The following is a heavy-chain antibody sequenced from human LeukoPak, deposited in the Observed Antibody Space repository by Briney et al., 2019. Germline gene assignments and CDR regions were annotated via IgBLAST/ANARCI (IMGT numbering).Heavy chain of an antibody. CDR2: IYYTGST. CDR1: GGSISSLY. CDR3: ARHRAYSSSSPFDY. D-gene: IGHD6-6*01. V-gene: IGHV4-59*08. Sequence: KSSETLSLTCSVSGGSISSLYWSWIRQPPGKGLEWIGYIYYTGSTNYNPSLKSRVTMFVDMSKNQFSLRLSSVTAADTAVYYCARHRAYSSSSPFDYWGQGNLVTVSS. J-gene: IGHJ4*02.